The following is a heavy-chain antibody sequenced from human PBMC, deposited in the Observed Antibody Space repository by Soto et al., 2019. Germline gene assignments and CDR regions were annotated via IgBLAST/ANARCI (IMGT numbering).Heavy chain of an antibody. CDR1: GYSFTSYW. D-gene: IGHD6-13*01. V-gene: IGHV5-51*01. CDR3: ARQGGQQLVHYYYYYYGMDV. J-gene: IGHJ6*02. Sequence: PGESLKISCKGSGYSFTSYWIGWVRQMPGKGLEWMGIIYPGDSDTRYSPSFQGQVTISADKSISTAYLQWSSPKASDTAMYYCARQGGQQLVHYYYYYYGMDVWGQGTTVTVS. CDR2: IYPGDSDT.